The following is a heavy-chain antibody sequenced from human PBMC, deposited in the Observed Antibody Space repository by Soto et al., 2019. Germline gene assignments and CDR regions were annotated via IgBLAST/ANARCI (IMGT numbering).Heavy chain of an antibody. D-gene: IGHD6-13*01. CDR3: VRHVHSRSWGVDV. J-gene: IGHJ6*02. CDR1: GDSVSRYY. Sequence: QVQLQESGPGLVKPSETLSLTCTVSGDSVSRYYWSWIRQPPGKGLEWIGYIYSSGSTNDNPSLKSRVTISLDTSKSQLSVRLTSVTAADTALYYCVRHVHSRSWGVDVWGQGTTVTVSS. CDR2: IYSSGST. V-gene: IGHV4-4*08.